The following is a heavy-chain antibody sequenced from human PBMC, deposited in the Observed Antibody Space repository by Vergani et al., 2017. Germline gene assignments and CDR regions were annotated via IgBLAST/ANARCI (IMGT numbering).Heavy chain of an antibody. J-gene: IGHJ4*02. V-gene: IGHV3-48*01. Sequence: EVQLVESGGGLVQPGGSLRLSCAASGFSFSNSNMNWVRQAPGKGLEWISYISDRSASKYYAASVRGRFTVSRDNARNSLSLQMNSLRAEDTAIYYCAKEAIVDYGFYFDHWGQGVLVTVSS. D-gene: IGHD4-17*01. CDR1: GFSFSNSN. CDR2: ISDRSASK. CDR3: AKEAIVDYGFYFDH.